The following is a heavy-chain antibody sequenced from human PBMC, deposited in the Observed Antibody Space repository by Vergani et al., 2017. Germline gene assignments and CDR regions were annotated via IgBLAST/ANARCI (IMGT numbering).Heavy chain of an antibody. V-gene: IGHV5-51*03. CDR1: GYSFTSYW. Sequence: EVQLVQSGAEVKKPGESLKISCKGSGYSFTSYWIGWVRQMPGKGLEWMGIIYPGDSDTRYSPSFQGQVTISADKSISTAYLQWSSLKASDTAMYYCVRASGSHRDYYYYYMDVWGKGTTVTVSS. CDR3: VRASGSHRDYYYYYMDV. CDR2: IYPGDSDT. J-gene: IGHJ6*03. D-gene: IGHD1-26*01.